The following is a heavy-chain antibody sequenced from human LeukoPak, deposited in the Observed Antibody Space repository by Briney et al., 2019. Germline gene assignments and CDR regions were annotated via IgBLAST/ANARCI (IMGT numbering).Heavy chain of an antibody. CDR3: ASHGGHDFFDH. Sequence: GGSLRLSCAASGLTFYDYYMSWIRQAPGKGLEWGSYISHIGGYTAYADSVKGRFTISRDNTKNSLYLQMNSLRAEDTAVYYCASHGGHDFFDHWGQGSLVTVSS. D-gene: IGHD5-12*01. CDR2: ISHIGGYT. V-gene: IGHV3-11*06. J-gene: IGHJ4*02. CDR1: GLTFYDYY.